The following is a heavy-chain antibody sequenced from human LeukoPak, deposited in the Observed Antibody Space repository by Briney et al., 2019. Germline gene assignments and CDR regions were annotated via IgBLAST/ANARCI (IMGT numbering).Heavy chain of an antibody. Sequence: GGSLRLSCAASGFIASNKYMSWVRQAPGKGLEWVSTIRSDGTTDYADSVKGRFTISRDDSKNTVYLQMDSLRVEDTAVYSCARRRGGYGEGELDYWGKGTLVTVSS. J-gene: IGHJ4*02. CDR1: GFIASNKY. CDR3: ARRRGGYGEGELDY. V-gene: IGHV3-66*04. D-gene: IGHD4-17*01. CDR2: IRSDGTT.